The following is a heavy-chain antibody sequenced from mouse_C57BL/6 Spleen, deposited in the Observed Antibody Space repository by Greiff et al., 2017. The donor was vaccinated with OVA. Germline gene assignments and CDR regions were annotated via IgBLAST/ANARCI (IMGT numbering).Heavy chain of an antibody. CDR1: GFTFNTYA. J-gene: IGHJ1*03. CDR3: VRPTVVATSHWYFDV. V-gene: IGHV10-3*01. D-gene: IGHD1-1*01. CDR2: IRSKSSNYAT. Sequence: EVQLVESGGGLVQPKGSLKLSCAASGFTFNTYAMHWVSQAPGKGLEWVARIRSKSSNYATYYADSVKDRFTISRDDSQSMLYLQMNNLKTEDTAMYYCVRPTVVATSHWYFDVWGTGTPVTVSS.